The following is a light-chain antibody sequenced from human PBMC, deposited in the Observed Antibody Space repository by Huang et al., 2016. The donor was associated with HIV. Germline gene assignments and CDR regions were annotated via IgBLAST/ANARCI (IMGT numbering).Light chain of an antibody. Sequence: DIVMTQSPLSLPVTPGEPASISCKSSQNLLHSNGYNYLDWYLQKPGQSPQLLISLGSNRASGVPDRFSGSGSGTDFTLKISRVEAEDVGVYYCMQALETPITFGQGTRLEIK. V-gene: IGKV2-28*01. CDR2: LGS. CDR3: MQALETPIT. J-gene: IGKJ5*01. CDR1: QNLLHSNGYNY.